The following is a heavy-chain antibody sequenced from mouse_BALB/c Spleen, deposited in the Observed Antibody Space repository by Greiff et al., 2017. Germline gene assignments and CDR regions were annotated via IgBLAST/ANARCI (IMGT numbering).Heavy chain of an antibody. CDR1: GYSFTSYY. V-gene: IGHV1-66*01. Sequence: VQLVESGPELVKPGASVKISCKASGYSFTSYYIHWVKQRPGQGLEWIGWIFPGSGNTKYNEKFKGKATLTADTSSSTAYMQLSSLTSEDSAVYFCARSVGRDAMDYWGQGTSVTVSS. J-gene: IGHJ4*01. CDR3: ARSVGRDAMDY. D-gene: IGHD4-1*01. CDR2: IFPGSGNT.